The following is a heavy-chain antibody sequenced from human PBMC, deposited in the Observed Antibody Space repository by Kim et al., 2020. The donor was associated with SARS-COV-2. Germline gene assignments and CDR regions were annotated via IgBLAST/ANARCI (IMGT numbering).Heavy chain of an antibody. Sequence: SETLSLTCTVSGGSISSSSYYWGWIRQPPGKGLEWIGSVYYGGSTYYNPSLKSRVTISVDTSKNQFSLKLSSVTAADTAVYYCAGSAPELYCSSGRCYPGGESDCWGQGTLVTVSS. CDR3: AGSAPELYCSSGRCYPGGESDC. D-gene: IGHD2-15*01. CDR2: VYYGGST. V-gene: IGHV4-39*01. J-gene: IGHJ4*02. CDR1: GGSISSSSYY.